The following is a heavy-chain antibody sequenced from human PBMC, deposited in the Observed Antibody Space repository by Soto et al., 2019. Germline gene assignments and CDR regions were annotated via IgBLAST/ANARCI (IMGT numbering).Heavy chain of an antibody. CDR2: INPNSGGT. J-gene: IGHJ6*02. D-gene: IGHD1-26*01. CDR3: ARETSTFAPYSGSYYDYYYGMDV. CDR1: GYTFTGYY. V-gene: IGHV1-2*02. Sequence: SVKVSCNASGYTFTGYYMHWVRQAPVQGLEWMGWINPNSGGTNYAQKFQGRVTMTRDTSISTAYMELSRLRSDDTAVYYCARETSTFAPYSGSYYDYYYGMDVWGQGTTVTVSS.